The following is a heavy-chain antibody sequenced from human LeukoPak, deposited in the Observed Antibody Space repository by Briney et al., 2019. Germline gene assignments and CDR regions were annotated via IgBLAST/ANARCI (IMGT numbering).Heavy chain of an antibody. CDR2: IYYSGST. CDR3: ARDTGDYGGNSIDY. V-gene: IGHV4-39*07. Sequence: SETLSLTCTVSGGSISSSSYYWGWISQPPVKGLEWIGSIYYSGSTYYNPSLKSRVTISVDTSKNQFSLKLSSVTAADTAVYYCARDTGDYGGNSIDYWGQGTLVTVSS. D-gene: IGHD4-23*01. J-gene: IGHJ4*02. CDR1: GGSISSSSYY.